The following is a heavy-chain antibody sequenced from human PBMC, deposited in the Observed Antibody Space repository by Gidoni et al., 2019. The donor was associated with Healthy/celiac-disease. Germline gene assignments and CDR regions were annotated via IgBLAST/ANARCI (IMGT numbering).Heavy chain of an antibody. CDR2: ISGSGGST. Sequence: EVQLLESGGGLVQPGGSLRLSCAASGFTFSSYAMSWVRQAPGKGLEWVSAISGSGGSTYYADSVKGRFTISRDNSKNTLYLQMNSLRAEDTAVYYCAKGSSSWGVDVYYYYYMDVWGKGTTVTVSS. V-gene: IGHV3-23*01. CDR3: AKGSSSWGVDVYYYYYMDV. D-gene: IGHD6-13*01. CDR1: GFTFSSYA. J-gene: IGHJ6*03.